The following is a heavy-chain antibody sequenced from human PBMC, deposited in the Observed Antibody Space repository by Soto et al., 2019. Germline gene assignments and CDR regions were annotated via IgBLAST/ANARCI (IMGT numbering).Heavy chain of an antibody. CDR3: ARELQNGIAAARWVDP. Sequence: SETLSLTCTVSGGSINNGDYYWSWIRQPPQKCLECIGYIYYCGSTYYNSSLNSRVTISLDTSMYQFSLNLISVTAADSSVYYCARELQNGIAAARWVDPWGQGTLVTV. D-gene: IGHD6-13*01. CDR2: IYYCGST. CDR1: GGSINNGDYY. V-gene: IGHV4-30-4*01. J-gene: IGHJ5*02.